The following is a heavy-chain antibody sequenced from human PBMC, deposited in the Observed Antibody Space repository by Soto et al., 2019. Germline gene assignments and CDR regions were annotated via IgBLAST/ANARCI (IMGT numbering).Heavy chain of an antibody. V-gene: IGHV1-2*04. J-gene: IGHJ1*01. CDR1: GYTFTGYY. CDR2: INPNSGGT. D-gene: IGHD2-15*01. CDR3: ARDMGRYCSGGSCYPGYFQH. Sequence: QVQLVQSGAEVKKPGASVKVSCKASGYTFTGYYMHWVRQAPGQGLEWMGWINPNSGGTNYAQKFQGWVTMTRDTSISTAYMELSRLRSDDMAVYYCARDMGRYCSGGSCYPGYFQHWGQGTLVTVSS.